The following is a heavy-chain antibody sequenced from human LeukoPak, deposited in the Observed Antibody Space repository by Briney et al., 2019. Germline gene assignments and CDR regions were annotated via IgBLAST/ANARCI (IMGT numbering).Heavy chain of an antibody. CDR2: ISGSSYYI. Sequence: GGSLRLSCAVSGFTFSSYTMNWVRQAPGKGLEWVSSISGSSYYIYYADSVKGRFTLSRHNTKNTLYLQMNSLRAEDAAVYYCAKAPLGRSTGVICYYFDYWGQGTLVTVSS. CDR3: AKAPLGRSTGVICYYFDY. D-gene: IGHD2-15*01. J-gene: IGHJ4*02. CDR1: GFTFSSYT. V-gene: IGHV3-21*04.